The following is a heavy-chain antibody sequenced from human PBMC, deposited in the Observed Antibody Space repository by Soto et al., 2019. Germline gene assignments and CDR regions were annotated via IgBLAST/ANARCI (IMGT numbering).Heavy chain of an antibody. CDR3: CTSDGCYYYAMDV. CDR1: GFTFSNTW. CDR2: IKSIADGGTT. V-gene: IGHV3-15*01. D-gene: IGHD2-21*02. Sequence: GGSLRLSCAASGFTFSNTWMTWVRQAPGKGLEWVGRIKSIADGGTTELAAPVKGRFTISRDDSKNTLYLQLNSLRTEDTAVYYCCTSDGCYYYAMDVWGQGTTVTVSS. J-gene: IGHJ6*02.